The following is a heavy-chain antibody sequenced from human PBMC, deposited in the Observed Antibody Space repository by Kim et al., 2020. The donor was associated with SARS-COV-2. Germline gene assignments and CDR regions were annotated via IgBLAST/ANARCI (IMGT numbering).Heavy chain of an antibody. J-gene: IGHJ5*02. CDR3: ARAVAANWFDP. D-gene: IGHD6-19*01. Sequence: KSYVDSVKGRFTISRDNAQNSLYLQMSSLRPDDTALYYCARAVAANWFDPWGHGTLVTVSS. CDR2: K. V-gene: IGHV3-7*04.